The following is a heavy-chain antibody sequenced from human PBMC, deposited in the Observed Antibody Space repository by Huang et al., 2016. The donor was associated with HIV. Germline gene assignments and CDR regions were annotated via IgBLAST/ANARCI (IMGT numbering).Heavy chain of an antibody. J-gene: IGHJ4*02. CDR3: AKDGADEEWDIDY. CDR2: ISYDGSNK. V-gene: IGHV3-30*18. D-gene: IGHD1-26*01. CDR1: GFSFSTYG. Sequence: VQLVESGGGVVQPGGLLRLACAASGFSFSTYGLPWVGQGPGKGLEWVAVISYDGSNKYYAHSVKGRFTISRDTSENKVYLQMNSLRHEDTAVEYCAKDGADEEWDIDYWGQGTLVTVSS.